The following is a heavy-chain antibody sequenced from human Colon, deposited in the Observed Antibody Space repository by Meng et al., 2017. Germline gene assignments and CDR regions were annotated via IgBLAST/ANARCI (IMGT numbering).Heavy chain of an antibody. CDR1: GFTFSSAW. J-gene: IGHJ3*02. Sequence: GESLKISCTASGFTFSSAWMSWVRQSTGKGLEWVGRIRSQGDGGTTDYAAPVKGRFTFSRDDSKKTLYLQMNSLKTEDTAVYYCTTDWGSGTSYKYAYDIWGQGTLVTVSS. D-gene: IGHD3-10*01. CDR2: IRSQGDGGTT. V-gene: IGHV3-15*01. CDR3: TTDWGSGTSYKYAYDI.